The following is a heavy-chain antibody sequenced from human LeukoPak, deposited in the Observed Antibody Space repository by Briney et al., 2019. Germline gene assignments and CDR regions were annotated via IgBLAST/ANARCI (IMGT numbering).Heavy chain of an antibody. Sequence: GGSLRLSCAASGFTFSNAWMSWVRQAPGKGLEWVSTISGSGGSTYYADSVKGRFTISRDNSKNTLFLLMNSLRAEDTAVYYCAKNDETGFDYWGQGTLVTVSS. CDR2: ISGSGGST. D-gene: IGHD1-1*01. CDR3: AKNDETGFDY. CDR1: GFTFSNAW. V-gene: IGHV3-23*01. J-gene: IGHJ4*02.